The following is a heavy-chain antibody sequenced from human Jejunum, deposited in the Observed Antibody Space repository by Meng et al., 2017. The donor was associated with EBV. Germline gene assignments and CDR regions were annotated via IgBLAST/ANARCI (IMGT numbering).Heavy chain of an antibody. J-gene: IGHJ2*01. D-gene: IGHD3-22*01. CDR3: ARGPYYHDSNGYCAGYFDL. Sequence: TQSEAQVMTSCKTLVSSLTNYDIYVWRQATEQGLGMRGWMNHNSGETDYAQEFQGRLAMSSDTSIDTDYMKLSSLRSEDTAIYYCARGPYYHDSNGYCAGYFDLWGRGTLVTVSS. CDR1: VSSLTNYD. V-gene: IGHV1-8*01. CDR2: MNHNSGET.